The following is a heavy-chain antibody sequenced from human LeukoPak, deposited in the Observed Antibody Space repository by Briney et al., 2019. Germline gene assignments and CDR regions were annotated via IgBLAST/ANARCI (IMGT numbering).Heavy chain of an antibody. CDR2: IYYSGST. D-gene: IGHD4-17*01. J-gene: IGHJ3*02. V-gene: IGHV4-30-4*01. Sequence: SQTLSLTCTVSGGSISSGDYYWSWIRQPPGKGLEWIGYIYYSGSTYYNPSLKSRVTISVDTSKNQFSLKLSSVTAADTAVYYCARDHDYGDYVRAFDIWGQGTMVTVSS. CDR3: ARDHDYGDYVRAFDI. CDR1: GGSISSGDYY.